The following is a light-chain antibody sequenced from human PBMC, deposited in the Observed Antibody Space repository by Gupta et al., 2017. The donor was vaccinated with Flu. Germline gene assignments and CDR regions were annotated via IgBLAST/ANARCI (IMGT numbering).Light chain of an antibody. J-gene: IGLJ1*01. CDR1: SSNIGSNT. Sequence: QSVLTQPPSASGTPGQRLTISCSGSSSNIGSNTVSWYQQLPGTAPKLLIYMNNQRPSGVPDRFSASKSATSASLTITGLQSEDEADYYCAAWDDSLNAYVFGTGTKLTVL. V-gene: IGLV1-44*01. CDR3: AAWDDSLNAYV. CDR2: MNN.